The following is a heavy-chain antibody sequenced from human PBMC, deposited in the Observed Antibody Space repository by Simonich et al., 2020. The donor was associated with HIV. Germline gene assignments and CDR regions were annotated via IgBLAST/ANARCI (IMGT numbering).Heavy chain of an antibody. CDR1: GGSINSYY. Sequence: GPGLVKPSETLSLTCTVSGGSINSYYWSWIRQPPGKGLEWMGYIYYIGRTNYNPSLKSRLTISVDTAKNQFSLKLSSLTAADTAVYYCAREENTGYDSAFDIWGQGTMVTVSS. CDR2: IYYIGRT. J-gene: IGHJ3*02. V-gene: IGHV4-59*12. D-gene: IGHD5-12*01. CDR3: AREENTGYDSAFDI.